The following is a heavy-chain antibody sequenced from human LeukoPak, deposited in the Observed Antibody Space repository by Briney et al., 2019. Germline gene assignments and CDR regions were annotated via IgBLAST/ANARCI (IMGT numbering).Heavy chain of an antibody. D-gene: IGHD6-19*01. CDR2: IYYSGST. Sequence: SETLSLTCTVSGGSISSSSYYWGWIRQPPGKGLEWIGSIYYSGSTYYNPSLKSRVTISVDTSKNQFSLKLSSVTAADTAVYYCARESFSSGWYLPRPYYFDYWGQGTLVTVSS. CDR1: GGSISSSSYY. V-gene: IGHV4-39*02. CDR3: ARESFSSGWYLPRPYYFDY. J-gene: IGHJ4*02.